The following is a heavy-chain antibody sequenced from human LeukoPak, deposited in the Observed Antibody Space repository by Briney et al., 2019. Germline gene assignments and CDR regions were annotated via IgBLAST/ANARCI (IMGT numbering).Heavy chain of an antibody. CDR3: ARPTYSGSYYWFDY. V-gene: IGHV3-33*01. D-gene: IGHD1-26*01. J-gene: IGHJ4*02. CDR1: GFTFSSYG. Sequence: GGPLRLSCAASGFTFSSYGMHWVRQAPGKGLEWVAVIWYDGSNKYYADSVKGRFTISRDNSKNTLYLQMNSLRAEDTAVYYCARPTYSGSYYWFDYWGQGTLVTVSS. CDR2: IWYDGSNK.